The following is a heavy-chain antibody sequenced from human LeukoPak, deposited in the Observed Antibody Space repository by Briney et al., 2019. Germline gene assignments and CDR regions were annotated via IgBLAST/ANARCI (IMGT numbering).Heavy chain of an antibody. CDR2: ISYDGRKT. D-gene: IGHD4-17*01. V-gene: IGHV3-30*04. CDR3: AKGILRSPYYFDY. J-gene: IGHJ4*02. CDR1: GFTFSDYA. Sequence: PGGSLRLSCAASGFTFSDYAIHWVRQAPGKGLEWVAVISYDGRKTYHADSVKGRFTISRDNSKNTLYLQMNSLRAEDTAVYYCAKGILRSPYYFDYWGQGTLVTVSS.